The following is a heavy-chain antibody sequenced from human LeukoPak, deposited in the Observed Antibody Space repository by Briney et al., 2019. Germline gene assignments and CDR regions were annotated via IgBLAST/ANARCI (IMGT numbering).Heavy chain of an antibody. D-gene: IGHD3-10*01. Sequence: KPSETLSLTCTISGGSISSYYWGWIRQPPGKGLEWIGSIHYSGTTCYNPSLKSRVTISVDTSKNQFSLKLSSVTAADTAVYYCASYYASGSSRFDYWGQGTLVTVSS. CDR1: GGSISSYY. CDR2: IHYSGTT. V-gene: IGHV4-39*01. J-gene: IGHJ4*02. CDR3: ASYYASGSSRFDY.